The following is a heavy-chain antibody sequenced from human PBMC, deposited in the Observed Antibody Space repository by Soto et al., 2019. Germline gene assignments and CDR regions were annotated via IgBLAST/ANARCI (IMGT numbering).Heavy chain of an antibody. CDR1: GFTFSSYS. D-gene: IGHD2-15*01. CDR2: ISSSSSYI. V-gene: IGHV3-21*01. CDR3: ARDQVVVAATRAFDI. J-gene: IGHJ3*02. Sequence: GGSLRLSCAASGFTFSSYSMNWVRQAPGKGLEWVSSISSSSSYIYYADSVKGRFTISRDNAKNSLYLQMNSLRAEDTAVYYCARDQVVVAATRAFDIWGQGTMVTVSS.